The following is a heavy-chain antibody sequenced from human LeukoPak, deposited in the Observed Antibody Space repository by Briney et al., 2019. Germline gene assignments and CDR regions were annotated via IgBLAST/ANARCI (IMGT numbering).Heavy chain of an antibody. CDR1: GFTFRSYG. V-gene: IGHV3-64*01. D-gene: IGHD3-22*01. CDR3: ATYYYDSGGFHFHH. CDR2: ISSNGGRT. J-gene: IGHJ1*01. Sequence: GGSLRLSCAASGFTFRSYGMHWVRQAPGKGLEYVSAISSNGGRTYYANSVKGRFTISRGNSRNTLYLQMGSLRAEDMAVYYCATYYYDSGGFHFHHWGQGTLVTVSS.